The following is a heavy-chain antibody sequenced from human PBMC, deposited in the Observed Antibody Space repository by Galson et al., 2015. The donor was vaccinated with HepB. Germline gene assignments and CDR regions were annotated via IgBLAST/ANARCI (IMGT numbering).Heavy chain of an antibody. CDR3: ASMGYGMDV. J-gene: IGHJ6*02. CDR1: GYTFTTYA. D-gene: IGHD3-16*01. V-gene: IGHV1-3*01. CDR2: INVGNGNT. Sequence: SLRVSCAASGYTFTTYAMPWVRQAPGQRLEWMGWINVGNGNTNYSQKFQGRVTITRDTSASTAYVELSSLRAEDTAVYYCASMGYGMDVWGQGTTVTVSS.